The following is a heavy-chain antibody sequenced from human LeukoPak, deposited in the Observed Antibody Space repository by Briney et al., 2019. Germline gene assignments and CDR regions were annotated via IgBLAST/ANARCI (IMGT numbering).Heavy chain of an antibody. D-gene: IGHD4-11*01. CDR3: ARAEINDYSRY. Sequence: SETLSLTCTVSGGSISSSNYYWGWIRQPPGKGLEWIGTIYYSGSTYYNPSLKSRITISVDTFKNQFSLKMRSVTAADSALYFCARAEINDYSRYWGQGIPVIVSS. CDR1: GGSISSSNYY. CDR2: IYYSGST. V-gene: IGHV4-39*01. J-gene: IGHJ4*02.